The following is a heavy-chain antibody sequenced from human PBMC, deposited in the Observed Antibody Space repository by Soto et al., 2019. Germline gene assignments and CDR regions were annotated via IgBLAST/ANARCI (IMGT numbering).Heavy chain of an antibody. Sequence: EVQVLDSGGGLVQPGGSLRLSCAASGFTFNNYAMNWVRQAPGKGLEWVATISATGGSTYYADSVKGRFTISRDNSKITLYLQMNGLRVEDTAVYYCAKDRLASNSDYWGQGTQVTVSS. J-gene: IGHJ4*02. D-gene: IGHD4-4*01. CDR1: GFTFNNYA. CDR2: ISATGGST. V-gene: IGHV3-23*01. CDR3: AKDRLASNSDY.